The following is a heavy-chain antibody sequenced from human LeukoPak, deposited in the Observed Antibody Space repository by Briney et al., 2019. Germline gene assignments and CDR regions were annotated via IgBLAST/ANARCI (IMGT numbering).Heavy chain of an antibody. Sequence: GGSLRLSCAASGFTFSGYDMHWVRQAPGKGLEWVAFIRYDGSNKYYADSVKGRFTISRDNSKNTLYLQMNSLRAEDTAVYYCAKARGIAVAGTRWFDPWGQGTLVTVSS. D-gene: IGHD6-19*01. CDR2: IRYDGSNK. CDR3: AKARGIAVAGTRWFDP. V-gene: IGHV3-30*02. CDR1: GFTFSGYD. J-gene: IGHJ5*02.